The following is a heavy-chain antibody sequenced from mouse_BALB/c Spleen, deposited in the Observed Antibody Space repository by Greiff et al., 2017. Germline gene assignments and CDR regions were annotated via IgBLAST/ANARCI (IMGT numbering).Heavy chain of an antibody. CDR3: ARRVYDYDGYAMDY. J-gene: IGHJ4*01. V-gene: IGHV5-6*01. D-gene: IGHD2-4*01. CDR2: ISSGGSYT. Sequence: EVQLVESGGDLVKPGGSLKLSCAASGFTFSSYGMSWVRQTPDKRLEWVATISSGGSYTYYPDSVKGRFTISRDNAKNTLYLQMSSLKSEDTAMYYCARRVYDYDGYAMDYWGQGTSVTVSS. CDR1: GFTFSSYG.